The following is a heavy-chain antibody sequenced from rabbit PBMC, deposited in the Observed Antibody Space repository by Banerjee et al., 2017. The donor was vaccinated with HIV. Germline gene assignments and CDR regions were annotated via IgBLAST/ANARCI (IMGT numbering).Heavy chain of an antibody. V-gene: IGHV1S40*01. J-gene: IGHJ4*01. D-gene: IGHD1-1*01. CDR3: ARWPDSSGYFNL. CDR2: IYTGSSST. Sequence: QSLEESGGDLVKPGASLTLTCTASGFDFSSRYYMSWVRQAPGKGLEWIAWIYTGSSSTYYASWVNGRFTISKTSSTTVTLQMTSLTAADTATYFCARWPDSSGYFNLWGQGTLVTVS. CDR1: GFDFSSRYY.